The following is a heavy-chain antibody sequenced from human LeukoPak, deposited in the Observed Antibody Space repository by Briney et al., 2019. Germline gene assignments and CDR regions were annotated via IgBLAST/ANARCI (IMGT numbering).Heavy chain of an antibody. CDR1: GFIFSTYA. Sequence: GGSLRLSCTASGFIFSTYAMHWVRQAPGKGLEWVSYISISSSTIYYADSVKGRFTISRDNARNSLYLQMNSLRAEDTAVYYCAGRFDYWGQGTLVTVAS. CDR3: AGRFDY. V-gene: IGHV3-48*01. CDR2: ISISSSTI. J-gene: IGHJ4*02.